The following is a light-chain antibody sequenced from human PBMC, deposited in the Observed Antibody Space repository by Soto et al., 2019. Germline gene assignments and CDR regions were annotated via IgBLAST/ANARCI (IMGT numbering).Light chain of an antibody. Sequence: QSVLTQPPSASGTPGQRVTISCSGGTSNIGSNSVHWYQQLPGTAPQLLIHSDTQRPSGVPDRFSGSKSGNTASLTISGLQAEDEADYFCCSYAGGSNFWVFGGGTKLTVL. CDR3: CSYAGGSNFWV. CDR1: TSNIGSNS. CDR2: SDT. J-gene: IGLJ3*02. V-gene: IGLV1-44*01.